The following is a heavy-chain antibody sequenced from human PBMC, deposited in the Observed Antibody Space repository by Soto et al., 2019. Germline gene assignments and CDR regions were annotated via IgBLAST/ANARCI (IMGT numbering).Heavy chain of an antibody. J-gene: IGHJ4*02. CDR1: GFTFSTYG. V-gene: IGHV3-30*18. D-gene: IGHD6-13*01. Sequence: VGSLGLSCAASGFTFSTYGMHWVRQAPGKGLEWVAAMSYDGTKQYYVDSVKGRFTISRDNSRNTLFLQLNSLRDEDTAVYYCAKEYGSTWIDHWGQGTPVTVSS. CDR3: AKEYGSTWIDH. CDR2: MSYDGTKQ.